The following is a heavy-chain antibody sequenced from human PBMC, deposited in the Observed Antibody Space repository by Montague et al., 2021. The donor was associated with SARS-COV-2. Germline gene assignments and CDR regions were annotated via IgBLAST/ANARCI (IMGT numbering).Heavy chain of an antibody. CDR1: GFTFSSSA. Sequence: SRRLSCAASGFTFSSSAMNWVRQAPGKGLEWVSGSSGSDGGTHYADSVKGRFTISRDNSKNVLYLQMNSLRAEDTALYYCAKDSYYYGLGYGMDVWGQGTTVTVSS. V-gene: IGHV3-23*01. CDR2: SSGSDGGT. D-gene: IGHD3-10*01. CDR3: AKDSYYYGLGYGMDV. J-gene: IGHJ6*02.